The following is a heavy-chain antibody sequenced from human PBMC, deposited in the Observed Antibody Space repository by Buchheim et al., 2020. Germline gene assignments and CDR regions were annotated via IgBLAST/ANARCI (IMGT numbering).Heavy chain of an antibody. Sequence: QVQLQQWGAGLLKPSETLSLTCAVYGGSFSGYYWSWIRQPPGKGLEWIGEINHSGSTNYNPSLKSRVTISVDTSKNQFSLKLSSVTAADTAVYYCARGPFDYGSGSYYLRYYYYYGMDVWGQGTT. D-gene: IGHD3-10*01. CDR3: ARGPFDYGSGSYYLRYYYYYGMDV. V-gene: IGHV4-34*01. J-gene: IGHJ6*02. CDR2: INHSGST. CDR1: GGSFSGYY.